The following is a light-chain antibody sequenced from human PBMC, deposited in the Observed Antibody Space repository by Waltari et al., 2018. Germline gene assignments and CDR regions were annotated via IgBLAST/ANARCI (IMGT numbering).Light chain of an antibody. J-gene: IGKJ1*01. Sequence: EIVLTQSPGTLSLSLGERAPLSCRASQRVSRALTWYQQKPGQAPRLLIYGASTRATGIPDRFSGSGSGTDFSLTISRLEPDDFAVYYCQHYLRLPVTFGQGTTVEI. CDR1: QRVSRA. V-gene: IGKV3-20*01. CDR2: GAS. CDR3: QHYLRLPVT.